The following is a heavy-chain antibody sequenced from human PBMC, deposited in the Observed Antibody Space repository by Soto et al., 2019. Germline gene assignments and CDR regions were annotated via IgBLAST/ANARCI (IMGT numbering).Heavy chain of an antibody. J-gene: IGHJ4*02. CDR1: GGSFSGYY. D-gene: IGHD6-6*01. V-gene: IGHV4-34*01. CDR3: ARAPAARRYYFDY. CDR2: INHSGST. Sequence: ASETLSLTCAVYGGSFSGYYWSWIRQPPGKGLEWIGEINHSGSTHYNPSLKSRVTISVDTSKNQFSLKLSSVTAADTAVYYCARAPAARRYYFDYWGQGTLVTVSS.